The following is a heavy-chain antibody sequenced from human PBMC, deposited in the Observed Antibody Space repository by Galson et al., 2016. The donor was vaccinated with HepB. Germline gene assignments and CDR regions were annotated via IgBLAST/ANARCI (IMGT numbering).Heavy chain of an antibody. V-gene: IGHV3-23*01. D-gene: IGHD2-8*02. J-gene: IGHJ4*02. CDR1: GXXFSXXX. CDR3: XXNPDXXAWWTRIRDY. Sequence: SLXXXCAASGXXFSXXXMSXXXQAXXKGXXXVSXXSGSGGRTYYAXSVKARSTISRDNSKNTLYLQMNSLRAADMAVYYCXXNPDXXAWWTRIRDYWGQGXLV. CDR2: XSGSGGRT.